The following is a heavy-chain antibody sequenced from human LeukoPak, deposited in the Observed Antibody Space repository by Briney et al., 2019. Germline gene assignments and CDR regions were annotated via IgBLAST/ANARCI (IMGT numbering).Heavy chain of an antibody. J-gene: IGHJ4*02. CDR3: ASRIVGTPDYFDY. CDR2: IQQDGNEK. D-gene: IGHD1-26*01. V-gene: IGHV3-7*01. CDR1: GFTFCTYW. Sequence: GGALRLSCAAPGFTFCTYWVSWVRQAPGEGGEWVANIQQDGNEKYYVDSVKGRFTISRDSAKNSLYLQMNSLRVEDTAVYYCASRIVGTPDYFDYWGQGTLVTVSS.